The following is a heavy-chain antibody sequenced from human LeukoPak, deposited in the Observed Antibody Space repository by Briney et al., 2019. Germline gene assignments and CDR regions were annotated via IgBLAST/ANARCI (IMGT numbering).Heavy chain of an antibody. J-gene: IGHJ4*02. CDR1: GGSISSGGYY. CDR2: IYTSGST. Sequence: PSETLSLTCTVSGGSISSGGYYWSWIRQPAGKGLEWIGRIYTSGSTNSNPSLKSRVTISVDTSKNQFSLKLSSVTAADTAVYYCARVRSRSGLLSTPFDYWGQGTLVTVSS. D-gene: IGHD3-3*01. V-gene: IGHV4-61*02. CDR3: ARVRSRSGLLSTPFDY.